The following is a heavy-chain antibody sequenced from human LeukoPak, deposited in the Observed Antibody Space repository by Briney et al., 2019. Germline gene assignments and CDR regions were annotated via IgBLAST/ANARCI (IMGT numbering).Heavy chain of an antibody. CDR2: ISYDGSNK. Sequence: PGGSLRLSCAASGSTFSSYAMHWVRQAPGKGLEWVAVISYDGSNKYYADSVKGRFTISRDNSKNTLYLQMNSLRAEDTAVYYCAREVLLVAVAGYTNFDYWGQGTLVTVSS. CDR3: AREVLLVAVAGYTNFDY. CDR1: GSTFSSYA. V-gene: IGHV3-30-3*01. D-gene: IGHD6-19*01. J-gene: IGHJ4*02.